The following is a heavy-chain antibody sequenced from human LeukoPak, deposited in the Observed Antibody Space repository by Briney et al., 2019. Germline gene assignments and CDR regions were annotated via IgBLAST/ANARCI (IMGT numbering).Heavy chain of an antibody. V-gene: IGHV3-23*01. D-gene: IGHD3-10*01. CDR1: GITLSNYG. J-gene: IGHJ4*02. Sequence: GGCLRLSCAVSGITLSNYGMSWVRQAPGKGLEWDAGISGSGAGTVYADSVKGRFTISRDNPKNTLYLQMNSLRAEDTAVYFCAKRGVVIRVVLVGFHKEAYYFDSWGQGALVTVSS. CDR3: AKRGVVIRVVLVGFHKEAYYFDS. CDR2: ISGSGAGT.